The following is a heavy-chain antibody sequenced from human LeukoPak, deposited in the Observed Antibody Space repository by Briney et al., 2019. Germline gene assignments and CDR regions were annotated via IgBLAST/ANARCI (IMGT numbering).Heavy chain of an antibody. CDR2: IYYSGTT. V-gene: IGHV4-39*07. CDR1: GGSISSYY. D-gene: IGHD5-18*01. J-gene: IGHJ5*02. CDR3: ARDRYSYGSWFDP. Sequence: PSETLSLTCTVSGGSISSYYWGWIRQPPGKGLEWIGSIYYSGTTYYNPSLKSRLTISLDTSKNQFSLKLSSVTAADTAVYYCARDRYSYGSWFDPWGQGTLVTVSS.